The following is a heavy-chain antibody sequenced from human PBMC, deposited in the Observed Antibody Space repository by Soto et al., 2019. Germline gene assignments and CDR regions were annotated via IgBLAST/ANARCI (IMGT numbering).Heavy chain of an antibody. CDR1: GYTFTNYG. Sequence: ASVKVSCKASGYTFTNYGISWVRQAPGQGLEWTGWISGYNDNTNYAQNLQGRVTMTTDTSTTTAYMELRSLRSDDTAVYYCARDEYCRDYTCSSIVYFQHWGQGTLVTVSS. CDR2: ISGYNDNT. CDR3: ARDEYCRDYTCSSIVYFQH. V-gene: IGHV1-18*01. J-gene: IGHJ1*01. D-gene: IGHD2-15*01.